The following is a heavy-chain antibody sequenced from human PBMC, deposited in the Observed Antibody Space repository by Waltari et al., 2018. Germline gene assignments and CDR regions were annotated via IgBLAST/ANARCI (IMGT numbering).Heavy chain of an antibody. CDR3: ATGGWGFYFDY. Sequence: EEQLVESGGGLVKPGGSLRLSCAGSGFTFSNYNMNWVRQAPGKGLGWVSSISTTSTYTHYADSVKGRFTISRDNAKNSLFLQMNSLTTEDTAVYYCATGGWGFYFDYWGQGTLLTVSS. D-gene: IGHD7-27*01. CDR2: ISTTSTYT. V-gene: IGHV3-21*01. J-gene: IGHJ4*02. CDR1: GFTFSNYN.